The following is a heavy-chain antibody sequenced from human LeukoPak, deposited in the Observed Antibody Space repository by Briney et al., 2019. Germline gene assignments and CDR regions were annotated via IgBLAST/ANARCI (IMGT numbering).Heavy chain of an antibody. CDR3: ARGLYDFWSGPGGANWFDP. V-gene: IGHV1-18*01. CDR1: GYTFTSYG. D-gene: IGHD3-3*01. CDR2: ISAYNGNT. J-gene: IGHJ5*02. Sequence: ASVKVSCKASGYTFTSYGISWVRQAPGQGLEWMGWISAYNGNTNYAQKLQGRVTMTRDTSISTAYMELSRLRSDDTAVYYCARGLYDFWSGPGGANWFDPWGQGTLVTVSS.